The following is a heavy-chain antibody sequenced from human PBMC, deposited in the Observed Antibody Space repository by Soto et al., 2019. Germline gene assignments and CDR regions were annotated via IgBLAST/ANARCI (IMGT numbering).Heavy chain of an antibody. V-gene: IGHV4-31*03. J-gene: IGHJ4*01. Sequence: PSETLSLTCTVSGASINSAAYFWTWIRQRPGEGLEWIGFISYSGYTFQNPSLKSRLLLSVDTSKNQFSLELSFVTAADTAVYYCARGPTPSWSSYRFSYFDSWGPGSLVTVSS. D-gene: IGHD3-16*02. CDR1: GASINSAAYF. CDR3: ARGPTPSWSSYRFSYFDS. CDR2: ISYSGYT.